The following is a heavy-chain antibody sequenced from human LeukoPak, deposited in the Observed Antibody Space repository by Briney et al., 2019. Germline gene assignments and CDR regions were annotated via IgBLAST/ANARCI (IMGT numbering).Heavy chain of an antibody. CDR1: GFTFSDHY. CDR2: TRNKANSYTT. CDR3: ARLGAAFDI. Sequence: GGSLRLSCAVSGFTFSDHYMDWVRQAPGKGLEWVGRTRNKANSYTTEYAASVKGRFTISRDDSKNSLYLQMNSLKTEDTAVYYCARLGAAFDIWGQGTMVTVSS. V-gene: IGHV3-72*01. J-gene: IGHJ3*02.